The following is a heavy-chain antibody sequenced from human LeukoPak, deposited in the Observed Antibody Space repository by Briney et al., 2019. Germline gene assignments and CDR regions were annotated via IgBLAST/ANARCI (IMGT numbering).Heavy chain of an antibody. CDR1: GGSISTSSHY. CDR3: ARLHGTYYFGSGSSKSYFDY. Sequence: SETLSLTCTVSGGSISTSSHYWGWIRQPPGKGLECIGSISYSGSTYYDPSLKSLITISVDMSKNQFSLRLNSVTAADTAVYYCARLHGTYYFGSGSSKSYFDYWGQGSLVTVSS. D-gene: IGHD3-10*01. CDR2: ISYSGST. J-gene: IGHJ4*02. V-gene: IGHV4-39*01.